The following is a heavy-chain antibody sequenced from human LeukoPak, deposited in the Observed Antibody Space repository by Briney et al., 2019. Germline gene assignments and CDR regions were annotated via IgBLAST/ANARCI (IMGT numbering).Heavy chain of an antibody. J-gene: IGHJ6*02. CDR3: AREGTTAPMDYGMDV. CDR2: ISYDGSNK. CDR1: GFTFSSYA. D-gene: IGHD1-1*01. V-gene: IGHV3-30-3*01. Sequence: GGSLRLSCAASGFTFSSYAMHWVRQAPGKGLEWVAVISYDGSNKYYADSVKGRFTISRDNSKNTLYLQMNSLRAEDTAVYYCAREGTTAPMDYGMDVWGQGTTVTASS.